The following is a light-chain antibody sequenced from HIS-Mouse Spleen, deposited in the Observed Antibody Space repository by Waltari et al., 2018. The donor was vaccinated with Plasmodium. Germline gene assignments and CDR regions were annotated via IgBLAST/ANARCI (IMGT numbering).Light chain of an antibody. V-gene: IGLV2-14*03. CDR2: DVS. J-gene: IGLJ2*01. Sequence: SITISCPGTSSDVGGYNYVSWYQQHPGKAPKLMIYDVSNRPSGVSNRFSGSKSGNTASLTISGLQAEDEADYYCSSYTSSSTLVFGGGTKLTVL. CDR1: SSDVGGYNY. CDR3: SSYTSSSTLV.